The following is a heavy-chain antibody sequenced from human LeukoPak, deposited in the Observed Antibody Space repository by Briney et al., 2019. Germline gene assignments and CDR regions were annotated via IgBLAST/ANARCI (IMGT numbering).Heavy chain of an antibody. CDR1: GFTFSSYA. Sequence: GSLRLSCAASGFTFSSYAMHWVRQAPGKGLEWVAVISYDGSNKYYADSVKGRFTISRDNSKNTLYLQMNSLRAEDTAVYYCAGFSSSNDYWGQGTLVTVSS. CDR3: AGFSSSNDY. J-gene: IGHJ4*02. V-gene: IGHV3-30-3*01. D-gene: IGHD6-6*01. CDR2: ISYDGSNK.